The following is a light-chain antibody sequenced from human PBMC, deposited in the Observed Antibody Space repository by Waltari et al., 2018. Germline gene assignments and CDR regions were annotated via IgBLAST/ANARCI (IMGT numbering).Light chain of an antibody. V-gene: IGLV3-21*04. CDR2: YDT. CDR3: QVWDDTTNSGV. CDR1: NTESKS. J-gene: IGLJ3*02. Sequence: YVLTQPPSVSVAPGKTAPLTLGGENTESKSVNWYQQKPGQAPVLVLFYDTDRPSGIPDRFSGSNSGNTATLTISWVEAGDEADYHCQVWDDTTNSGVFGGGTRLTVL.